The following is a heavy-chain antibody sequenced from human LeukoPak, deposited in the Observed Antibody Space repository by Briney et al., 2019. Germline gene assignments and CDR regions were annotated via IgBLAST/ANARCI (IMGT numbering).Heavy chain of an antibody. D-gene: IGHD3-3*01. CDR2: IIPIFGTA. Sequence: SVKVSCKASGGTFSSYAISWVRQAPGQGLEWMGGIIPIFGTANYAQKFQGRVTTTADTSTSTAYMELSSLRSEDTAVYYCAAIVDFWSGYSSDYWGQGTLVTVSS. V-gene: IGHV1-69*06. J-gene: IGHJ4*02. CDR1: GGTFSSYA. CDR3: AAIVDFWSGYSSDY.